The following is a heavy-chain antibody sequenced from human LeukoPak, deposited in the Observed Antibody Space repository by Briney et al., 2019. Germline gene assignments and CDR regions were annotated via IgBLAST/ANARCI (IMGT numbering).Heavy chain of an antibody. CDR2: MNPNSGNT. J-gene: IGHJ6*02. CDR3: ASPVEMATTRGYYYGMDV. V-gene: IGHV1-8*01. Sequence: GASVKVSCKASGYTFTSYDVNWVRQATGQGLEWMGWMNPNSGNTGYAQKFQGRVTMTEDTSTDTAYMELSSLRSEDTAVYYCASPVEMATTRGYYYGMDVWGQGTTVTVSS. CDR1: GYTFTSYD. D-gene: IGHD5-24*01.